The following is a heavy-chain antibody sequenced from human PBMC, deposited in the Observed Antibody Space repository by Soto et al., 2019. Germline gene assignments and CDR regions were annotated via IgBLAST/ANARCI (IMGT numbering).Heavy chain of an antibody. CDR2: INYSGSN. CDR3: ARVWGGAFDI. Sequence: PSETLSLTCTVSGGSVSSGSYYWSWIRQPPGKGMEWIGYINYSGSNNYNTSLKSRVNISVDTSKNQSYLKLSSVTAADTAVYYCARVWGGAFDIWGQGTMVTVSS. V-gene: IGHV4-61*01. D-gene: IGHD3-10*01. CDR1: GGSVSSGSYY. J-gene: IGHJ3*02.